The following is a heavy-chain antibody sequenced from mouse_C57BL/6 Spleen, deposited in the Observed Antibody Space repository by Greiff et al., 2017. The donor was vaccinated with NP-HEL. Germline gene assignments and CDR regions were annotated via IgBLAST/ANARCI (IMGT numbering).Heavy chain of an antibody. V-gene: IGHV14-2*01. CDR2: IDPEDGET. D-gene: IGHD1-1*01. Sequence: EVKLMESGAELVKPGASVKLSCTASGFNIKDYYMHWVKQRTEQGLEWIGRIDPEDGETKYAPNFQGKATITADTSSNTAYLQLSSLTSEDTAVYYCARGNYYGSRGYAMDYWGQGTSVTVSS. J-gene: IGHJ4*01. CDR3: ARGNYYGSRGYAMDY. CDR1: GFNIKDYY.